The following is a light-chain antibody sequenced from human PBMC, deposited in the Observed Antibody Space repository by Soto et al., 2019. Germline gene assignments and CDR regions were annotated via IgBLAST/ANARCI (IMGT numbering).Light chain of an antibody. J-gene: IGKJ4*01. Sequence: DFQLTQSPSFLSASVGDRVSITCRASQGITSFLAWYQQIPGKAPKLLIYTASTLQSGVPPRFSGSGSGTEFTLTISSLQPEDFGTYYCQQLNSYPLTFGGGTRVAIK. CDR3: QQLNSYPLT. CDR1: QGITSF. CDR2: TAS. V-gene: IGKV1-9*01.